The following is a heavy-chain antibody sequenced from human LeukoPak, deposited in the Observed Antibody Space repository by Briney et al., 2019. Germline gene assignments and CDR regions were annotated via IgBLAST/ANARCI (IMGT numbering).Heavy chain of an antibody. V-gene: IGHV3-23*01. CDR1: GFTFNSYW. CDR2: VSGSGGST. D-gene: IGHD3-22*01. CDR3: AKDGGYYDSSGYFWRDSHLGYYFDY. Sequence: PGGSLRLSCAASGFTFNSYWMSWVRQAPGKGLEWVSAVSGSGGSTYYADSVKGRFTISRDNSKNTLYLQMNSLRAEDTAVYYCAKDGGYYDSSGYFWRDSHLGYYFDYWGQGTLVTVSS. J-gene: IGHJ4*02.